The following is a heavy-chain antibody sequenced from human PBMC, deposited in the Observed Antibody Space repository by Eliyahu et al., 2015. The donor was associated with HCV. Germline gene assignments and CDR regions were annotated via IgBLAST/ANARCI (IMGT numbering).Heavy chain of an antibody. CDR1: GFTFDDFA. CDR3: AKDPSNFWNYFDY. D-gene: IGHD3-3*01. J-gene: IGHJ4*02. Sequence: EVQLVQSGGGVVQPGESLRLSCAASGFTFDDFAMHWVRQAPGKGLEWVSLISGNGIIIHYADSVKGRFTISRDNSKNSLYLQMNSLKTEDTASYYCAKDPSNFWNYFDYWGQGALVTVSS. V-gene: IGHV3-43*02. CDR2: ISGNGIII.